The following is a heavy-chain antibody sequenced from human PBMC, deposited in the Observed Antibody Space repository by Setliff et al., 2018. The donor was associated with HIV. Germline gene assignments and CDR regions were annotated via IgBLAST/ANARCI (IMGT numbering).Heavy chain of an antibody. Sequence: ASVKVSCKSSGYTFTGYSIHWVRQAPGQGLEWMGWINPNSGGTDYAQKFQDRVTITTDTSANTAYMELSSLTSDDTALYFCVRGALLAVFDFDHWGQGTQVTVSS. D-gene: IGHD3-10*01. CDR1: GYTFTGYS. CDR3: VRGALLAVFDFDH. J-gene: IGHJ4*02. CDR2: INPNSGGT. V-gene: IGHV1-2*02.